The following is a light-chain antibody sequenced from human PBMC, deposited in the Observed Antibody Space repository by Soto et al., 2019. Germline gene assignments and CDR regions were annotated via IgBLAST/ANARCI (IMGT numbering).Light chain of an antibody. Sequence: QSVLTQPPSAAGSPGQSVTISCTGASSDVGGYDFVSWYQHHPGTPPKLIIYEVTHRPSGVSHRFSGSKSASTASLTISGLQVEDEADYFCGSYSSTTTREVFGTGTKGTVL. V-gene: IGLV2-14*01. CDR3: GSYSSTTTREV. CDR2: EVT. CDR1: SSDVGGYDF. J-gene: IGLJ1*01.